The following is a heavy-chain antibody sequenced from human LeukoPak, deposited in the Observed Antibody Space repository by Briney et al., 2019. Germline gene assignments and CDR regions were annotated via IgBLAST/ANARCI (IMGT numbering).Heavy chain of an antibody. Sequence: PGGSLRLSCAASGFTFSNAWMSWVRQAPGKGLEWVGRIKSKTDGGTTDYAAPVKGRFTISRDDSKNTLYLQMNSLKTEDTAVYYCTTDLVAGPQYYYYYMDVWGKGTTVTVSS. V-gene: IGHV3-15*01. CDR3: TTDLVAGPQYYYYYMDV. J-gene: IGHJ6*03. D-gene: IGHD6-19*01. CDR2: IKSKTDGGTT. CDR1: GFTFSNAW.